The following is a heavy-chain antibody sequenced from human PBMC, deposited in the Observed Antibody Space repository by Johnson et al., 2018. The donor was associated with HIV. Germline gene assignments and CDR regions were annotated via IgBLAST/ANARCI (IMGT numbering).Heavy chain of an antibody. D-gene: IGHD3-10*01. CDR1: GFTFDDYG. Sequence: VQLVESGGGLVQPGGSLRLSCAASGFTFDDYGMSWVRQAPGKGLEWVSDINWNGGSTGYADSVKGRFTISRDNAKNTLYLQMDSLGAEDTAVYYCARVQLLADDVFNIWGQGTMVTVSS. J-gene: IGHJ3*02. CDR2: INWNGGST. V-gene: IGHV3-20*04. CDR3: ARVQLLADDVFNI.